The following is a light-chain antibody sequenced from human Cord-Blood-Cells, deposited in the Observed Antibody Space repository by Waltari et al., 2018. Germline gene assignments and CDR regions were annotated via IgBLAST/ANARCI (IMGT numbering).Light chain of an antibody. Sequence: DIVMTQSPDSLAVSLGERATINCKSSQSVVYSSNNKNYLAWYQQKPGQPPELLIYWASTRESGVPDRFSGSGSGTDFTLTISSLQAEDVAVYYCQQYYSTPLTFGGGTKVEIK. CDR3: QQYYSTPLT. CDR1: QSVVYSSNNKNY. V-gene: IGKV4-1*01. J-gene: IGKJ4*01. CDR2: WAS.